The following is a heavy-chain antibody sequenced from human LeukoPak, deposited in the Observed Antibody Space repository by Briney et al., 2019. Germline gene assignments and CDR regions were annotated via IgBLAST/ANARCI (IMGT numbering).Heavy chain of an antibody. CDR2: IDPNTGRT. D-gene: IGHD3-10*01. CDR3: ARTPVIVIRGVIEDGMDV. V-gene: IGHV1-2*02. Sequence: GASVKVSCKPSGYTFTDYYLHWVCQAPGQGLEWMGWIDPNTGRTVYAQNFEGRLTMTRDTSVSTVYMDLRRLGSDDTAVYYCARTPVIVIRGVIEDGMDVWGQGTTVTVSS. CDR1: GYTFTDYY. J-gene: IGHJ6*02.